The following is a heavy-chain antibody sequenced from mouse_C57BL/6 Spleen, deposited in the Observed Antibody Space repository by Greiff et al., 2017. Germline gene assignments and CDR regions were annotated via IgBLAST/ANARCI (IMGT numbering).Heavy chain of an antibody. CDR2: IYPGSGST. CDR3: ARWVHPVPLMNY. Sequence: QVQLQQPGAELVKPGASVKMSCKASGYTFTSYWITWVKQRPGQGLEWIGDIYPGSGSTNYNEKFKSKATLTVDTSSSTAYMQLSSLTSEDSAVYYCARWVHPVPLMNYWGQGTSVTVSS. CDR1: GYTFTSYW. D-gene: IGHD1-1*01. J-gene: IGHJ4*01. V-gene: IGHV1-55*01.